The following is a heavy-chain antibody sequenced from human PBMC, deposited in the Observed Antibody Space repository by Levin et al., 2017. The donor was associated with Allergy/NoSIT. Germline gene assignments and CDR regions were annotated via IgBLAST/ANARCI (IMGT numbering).Heavy chain of an antibody. CDR3: ARVDYYALSPYAFDM. Sequence: LSLTCAASGFNLNSYWMHWVRQVPGKGLVWVSRINNDGSSTSYADSVKGRFTISRDNAKNTLYLEMNSLRAEDTAVYYCARVDYYALSPYAFDMWGQGTMVTVSS. D-gene: IGHD2-2*01. CDR2: INNDGSST. V-gene: IGHV3-74*01. CDR1: GFNLNSYW. J-gene: IGHJ3*02.